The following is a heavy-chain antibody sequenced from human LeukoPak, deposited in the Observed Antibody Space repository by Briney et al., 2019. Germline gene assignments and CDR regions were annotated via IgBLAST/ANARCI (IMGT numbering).Heavy chain of an antibody. D-gene: IGHD2-2*02. CDR1: GFTFSSYA. Sequence: GRSLRLSCAASGFTFSSYAMHWVRQAPGKGLEWVTVISYDGSNKYYADSVKGRITISRDNSKNTLYMQMSSLRAEDTAVYYCASGSLGYCVSTSCYTQFDYWGQGTLVTVSS. CDR3: ASGSLGYCVSTSCYTQFDY. CDR2: ISYDGSNK. V-gene: IGHV3-30*04. J-gene: IGHJ4*02.